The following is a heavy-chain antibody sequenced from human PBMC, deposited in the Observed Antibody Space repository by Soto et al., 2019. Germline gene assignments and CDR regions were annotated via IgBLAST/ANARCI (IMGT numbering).Heavy chain of an antibody. Sequence: ASLKVSCKASGYTFTSYAMHWVRQAPGQRLEWMGWINAGNGNTKYSQKFQGRVTITRDTSASTAYMELSSLRSEDTAVYYCAKVSRIYGFDYWGQGTLVTVSS. CDR1: GYTFTSYA. CDR3: AKVSRIYGFDY. D-gene: IGHD3-10*01. J-gene: IGHJ4*02. V-gene: IGHV1-3*01. CDR2: INAGNGNT.